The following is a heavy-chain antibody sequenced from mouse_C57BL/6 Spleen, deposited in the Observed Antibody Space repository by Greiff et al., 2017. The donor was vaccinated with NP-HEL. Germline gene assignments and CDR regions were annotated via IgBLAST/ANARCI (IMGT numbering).Heavy chain of an antibody. CDR1: GFTFTDYY. CDR2: IRNKANGYTT. D-gene: IGHD4-1*01. Sequence: EVQLVESGGGLVQPGGSLSLSCAASGFTFTDYYMSWVRQPPGKALEWLGFIRNKANGYTTEYSASVKGRFTISRDNSQSILYLQMNALRAEDSATYYCARYEVPPLTGAWFAYWGQGTLVTVSA. J-gene: IGHJ3*01. CDR3: ARYEVPPLTGAWFAY. V-gene: IGHV7-3*01.